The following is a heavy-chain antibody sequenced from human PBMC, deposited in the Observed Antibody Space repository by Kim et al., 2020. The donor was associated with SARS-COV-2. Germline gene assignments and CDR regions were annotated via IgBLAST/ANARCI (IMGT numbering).Heavy chain of an antibody. CDR1: GFTFSNAW. CDR3: TTDWSSGWFYSSIGY. Sequence: GGSLRLSCAASGFTFSNAWMSWVRQAPGKGLEWVGRIKSKTDGGTTDYAAPVKGRFTISRDDSKNTLYLQMNSLKTEDTAVYYCTTDWSSGWFYSSIGYWGQGTLVTVSS. D-gene: IGHD6-19*01. V-gene: IGHV3-15*01. J-gene: IGHJ4*02. CDR2: IKSKTDGGTT.